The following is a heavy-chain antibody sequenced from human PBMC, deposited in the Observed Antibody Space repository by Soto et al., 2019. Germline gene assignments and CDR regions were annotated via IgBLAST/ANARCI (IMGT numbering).Heavy chain of an antibody. J-gene: IGHJ4*02. CDR2: IKSKTDGGTT. D-gene: IGHD3-10*01. V-gene: IGHV3-15*01. CDR3: TTAGMVRGVIIDY. CDR1: GFTFSNAW. Sequence: ESGGGLVKPGGSLRLSCAASGFTFSNAWMSWVRQAPGKGLEWVGRIKSKTDGGTTDYAAPVKGRFTISRDDSKNTLYLQMNSLKTEDTAVYYCTTAGMVRGVIIDYWGQGTLVTVSS.